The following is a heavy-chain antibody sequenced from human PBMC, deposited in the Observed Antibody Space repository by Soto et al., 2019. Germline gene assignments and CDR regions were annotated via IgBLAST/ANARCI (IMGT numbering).Heavy chain of an antibody. D-gene: IGHD3-10*01. CDR2: IYYSGSA. V-gene: IGHV4-59*08. J-gene: IGHJ4*02. CDR3: ARGGTMVRGVSPYYFDY. CDR1: GGSIISYY. Sequence: SETLSLTCTVSGGSIISYYWSWILQPPWKGLEWIGYIYYSGSANYNPSLKSRVTISVDTSKNQFSLKLSSVTAADTAVYYCARGGTMVRGVSPYYFDYWGQGTLVTVSS.